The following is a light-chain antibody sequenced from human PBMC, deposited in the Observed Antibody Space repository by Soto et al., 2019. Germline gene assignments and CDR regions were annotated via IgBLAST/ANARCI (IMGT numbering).Light chain of an antibody. CDR2: DVS. CDR1: SSDVGGYNY. CDR3: SSYSNINTVV. V-gene: IGLV2-14*03. J-gene: IGLJ2*01. Sequence: QSVLTQPASVSGSPGQSITISCTGTSSDVGGYNYVSWYQQHPGKAPKLMIYDVSNRPSGVSNRFSGSKSGNTASLTISWLQAEDEADYYCSSYSNINTVVFGGGTKLTV.